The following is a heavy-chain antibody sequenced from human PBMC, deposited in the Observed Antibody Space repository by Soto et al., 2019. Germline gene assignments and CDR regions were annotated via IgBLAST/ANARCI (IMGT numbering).Heavy chain of an antibody. Sequence: SVKVSCKACGGTFSSCAISWVRQAPGKGLEWMGGIITIFGTANNAQKFQGRVTITADESTSTAYMELSSLRSEDTAVYYCASLRAYYYDSSGSWGQGTLVTVSS. V-gene: IGHV1-69*13. CDR3: ASLRAYYYDSSGS. J-gene: IGHJ5*02. D-gene: IGHD3-22*01. CDR2: IITIFGTA. CDR1: GGTFSSCA.